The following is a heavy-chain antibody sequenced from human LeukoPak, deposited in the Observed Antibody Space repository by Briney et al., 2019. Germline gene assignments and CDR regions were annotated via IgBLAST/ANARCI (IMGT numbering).Heavy chain of an antibody. CDR1: GLTSGIYA. CDR2: ISGSGGST. V-gene: IGHV3-23*01. J-gene: IGHJ4*02. CDR3: AKSAYYDASAYYREYYFDY. D-gene: IGHD3-22*01. Sequence: GGSLRLSCAASGLTSGIYAMSWVRQAPGKGLEWVSSISGSGGSTHYADSVKGRFTISRDKTKNTLYMQMNSLRAEDTAVYYCAKSAYYDASAYYREYYFDYWGQGTLVTVSS.